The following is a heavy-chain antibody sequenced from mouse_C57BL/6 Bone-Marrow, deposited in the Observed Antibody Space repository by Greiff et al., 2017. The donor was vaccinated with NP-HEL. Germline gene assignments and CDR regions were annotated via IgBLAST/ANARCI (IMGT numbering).Heavy chain of an antibody. D-gene: IGHD1-1*01. CDR2: IDPSDSYT. V-gene: IGHV1-59*01. CDR1: GYTFTSYW. J-gene: IGHJ4*01. CDR3: AYYYGSSYHGIRYAMDY. Sequence: VQLQQPGAELVRPGTSVKLSCKASGYTFTSYWMHWVKQRPGQGLEWIGVIDPSDSYTTYNQKFKGKATFTVAPSSSTAYMQLSSLTSEDSSVYYCAYYYGSSYHGIRYAMDYWGQGTSVTVSS.